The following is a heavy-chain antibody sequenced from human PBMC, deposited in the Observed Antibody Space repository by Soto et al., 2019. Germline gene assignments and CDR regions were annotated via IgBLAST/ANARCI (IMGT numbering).Heavy chain of an antibody. CDR2: IWLDGSER. V-gene: IGHV3-33*06. CDR1: GFMFGTSG. J-gene: IGHJ4*02. D-gene: IGHD5-18*01. CDR3: AKVLFGFTYGKFDY. Sequence: PVGSLRLSCEASGFMFGTSGMHWVRRAPGKGLEWVSGIWLDGSERYYSDSVKGRFTISRDNSKNTLFLQMNSLRAEDTAVYYCAKVLFGFTYGKFDYWGQGTLVTVPQ.